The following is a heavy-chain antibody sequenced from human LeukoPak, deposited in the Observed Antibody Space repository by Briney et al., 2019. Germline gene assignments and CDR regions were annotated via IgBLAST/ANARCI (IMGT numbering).Heavy chain of an antibody. CDR2: IWYDGSNK. D-gene: IGHD1-26*01. CDR1: GFTFSNYA. V-gene: IGHV3-33*08. J-gene: IGHJ4*02. Sequence: PGGSLRLSCAASGFTFSNYAMHWVRQAPGKGLEWLAIIWYDGSNKYYADSVKRRFTISRDNSKNTLYLQMNSLRAEDTAVYFCASQAAGSGSYYYYFEYWGQGTLVTVSS. CDR3: ASQAAGSGSYYYYFEY.